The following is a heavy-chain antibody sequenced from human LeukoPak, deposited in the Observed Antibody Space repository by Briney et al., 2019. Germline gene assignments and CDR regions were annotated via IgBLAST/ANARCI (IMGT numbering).Heavy chain of an antibody. J-gene: IGHJ4*02. CDR2: INHSGGT. CDR1: GGSFSGYY. CDR3: ARQGLDSSSWLYYFDY. D-gene: IGHD6-13*01. Sequence: SETLSLTCAVYGGSFSGYYGRWLRQPPGKGLEWIGEINHSGGTNNNPSLKSRVTISIDTSKNQFSLKLSSVTAADTAVYYCARQGLDSSSWLYYFDYWGQGTLVTVSS. V-gene: IGHV4-34*01.